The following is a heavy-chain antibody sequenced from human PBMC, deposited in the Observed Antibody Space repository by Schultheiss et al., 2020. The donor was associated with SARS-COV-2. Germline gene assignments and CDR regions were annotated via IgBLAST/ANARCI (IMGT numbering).Heavy chain of an antibody. V-gene: IGHV3-74*01. D-gene: IGHD3-22*01. J-gene: IGHJ6*02. CDR2: INSDGSST. CDR3: ARIYDRYYGMDV. Sequence: GESLKISCAASGFTFSSYWMHWVRQAPGKGLVWVSRINSDGSSTSYADSVKGRFTISRDNAKNSLYLQMNSLRAEDTAVYYCARIYDRYYGMDVWGQGTTVTVSS. CDR1: GFTFSSYW.